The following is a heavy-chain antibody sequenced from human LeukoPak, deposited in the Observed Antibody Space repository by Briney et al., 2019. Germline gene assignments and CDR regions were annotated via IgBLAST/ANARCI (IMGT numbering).Heavy chain of an antibody. CDR2: IYYSGST. Sequence: SETLSLTCTVSGGSISSSSYYWGWIRQPPGKGLEWIGSIYYSGSTYYNPSLKSRVTISVDTSKNQFSLKLSSVTAADTAVYYCARGGILTGTNWFDPWGQGTLVTASS. CDR3: ARGGILTGTNWFDP. CDR1: GGSISSSSYY. D-gene: IGHD1-7*01. J-gene: IGHJ5*02. V-gene: IGHV4-39*07.